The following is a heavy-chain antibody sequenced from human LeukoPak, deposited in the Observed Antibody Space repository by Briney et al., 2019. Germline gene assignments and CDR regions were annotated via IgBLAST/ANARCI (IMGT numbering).Heavy chain of an antibody. J-gene: IGHJ3*02. Sequence: GASVKVSCKASGGTFSSYAISWVRQAPGQGLEWMGGIIPIFGTANYAQKFQGRVTITADKSTSTAYMKLSSVTAADTAVYYCARYSHGTFFEMLSSTDAFDIWGQGTMVTVSS. V-gene: IGHV1-69*06. CDR3: ARYSHGTFFEMLSSTDAFDI. CDR1: GGTFSSYA. CDR2: IIPIFGTA. D-gene: IGHD3-3*02.